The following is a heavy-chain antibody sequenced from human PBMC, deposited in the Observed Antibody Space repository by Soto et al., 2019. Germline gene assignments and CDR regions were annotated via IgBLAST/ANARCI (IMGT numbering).Heavy chain of an antibody. D-gene: IGHD3-3*01. CDR1: GGTFSSYA. J-gene: IGHJ6*02. CDR3: ARDLEAHYGMDV. V-gene: IGHV1-69*13. Sequence: SVKVSCKASGGTFSSYAISWVRQAPGQGLEWMGGIIPIFGTANYAQKFQGRVTITADESTSTAYMELSSLRSEDTAVYYCARDLEAHYGMDVWGQGPTVTGSS. CDR2: IIPIFGTA.